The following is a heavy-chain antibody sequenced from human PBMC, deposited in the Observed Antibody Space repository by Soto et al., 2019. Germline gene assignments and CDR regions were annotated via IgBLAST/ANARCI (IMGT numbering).Heavy chain of an antibody. CDR2: INHSGST. V-gene: IGHV4-34*01. CDR1: GGSLSGYY. D-gene: IGHD7-27*01. Sequence: QVQLQQWGAGLLKPSETLSLTCAVYGGSLSGYYWSWIRQPPGKGLEWIGEINHSGSTNYNPSLKGRFTISVDTSKNQFSLKLSSVTAADTAVYYCARGWGRIFDYWGQGTLVTVSS. CDR3: ARGWGRIFDY. J-gene: IGHJ4*02.